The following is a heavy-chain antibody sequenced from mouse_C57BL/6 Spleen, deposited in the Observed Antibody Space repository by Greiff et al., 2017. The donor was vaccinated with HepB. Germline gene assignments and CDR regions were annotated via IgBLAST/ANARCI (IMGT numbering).Heavy chain of an antibody. Sequence: EVQRVESGGGLVKPGGSLKLSCAASGFTFSSYAMSWVRQTPEKRLEWVATISDGGSYTYYPDNVKGRFTISRDNAKNNLYLQMSHLKSEDTAMYYCARVVAQYYYAMDYWGQGTSVTVSS. D-gene: IGHD1-1*01. CDR3: ARVVAQYYYAMDY. CDR2: ISDGGSYT. J-gene: IGHJ4*01. CDR1: GFTFSSYA. V-gene: IGHV5-4*01.